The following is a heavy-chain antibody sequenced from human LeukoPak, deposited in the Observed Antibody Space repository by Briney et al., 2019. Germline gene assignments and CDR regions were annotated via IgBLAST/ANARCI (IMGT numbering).Heavy chain of an antibody. CDR1: GFTFSSYW. CDR3: VRVIGDVRCSGGSCYYFPKPNYWYFDL. Sequence: PGGSLRLSCAASGFTFSSYWMHWVRQDPGKGLVWVSRINSDGSSTSYADSVKGRFTISRDNAKNTLYLQMNSLRAEDTAVYYCVRVIGDVRCSGGSCYYFPKPNYWYFDLWGRGTLVTVSS. CDR2: INSDGSST. J-gene: IGHJ2*01. D-gene: IGHD2-15*01. V-gene: IGHV3-74*01.